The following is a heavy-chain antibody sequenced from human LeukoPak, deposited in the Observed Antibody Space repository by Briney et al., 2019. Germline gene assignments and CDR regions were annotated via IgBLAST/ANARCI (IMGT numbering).Heavy chain of an antibody. CDR2: ISWNSGSI. Sequence: GGSLRLSCAASGFTFDDYAMHWVRQAPGKGLEWVSGISWNSGSIGYADSVKGRFTISRDNAKNSLYLQMNSLRAEDTALYYCAKDQGDRLYSYGMDVWGQGTTVTVSS. CDR1: GFTFDDYA. J-gene: IGHJ6*02. V-gene: IGHV3-9*01. D-gene: IGHD3-16*01. CDR3: AKDQGDRLYSYGMDV.